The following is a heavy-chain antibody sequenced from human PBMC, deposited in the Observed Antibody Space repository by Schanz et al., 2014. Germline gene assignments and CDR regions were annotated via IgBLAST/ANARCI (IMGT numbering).Heavy chain of an antibody. CDR2: MNPNSGNT. CDR3: ARDFSAYVGNYFDY. J-gene: IGHJ4*02. CDR1: GYNITSND. D-gene: IGHD5-12*01. Sequence: QVHLVQSGAEVKKPGASVKVSCKASGYNITSNDVTWVRQATGQGLEWMGWMNPNSGNTLYAQKFQGRVTMTTDTSTSTSYMELTSLRFDDTAVYYCARDFSAYVGNYFDYWGQGTLVTVSS. V-gene: IGHV1-8*01.